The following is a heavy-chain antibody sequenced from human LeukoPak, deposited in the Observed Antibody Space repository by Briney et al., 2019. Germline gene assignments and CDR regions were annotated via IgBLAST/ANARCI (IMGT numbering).Heavy chain of an antibody. CDR3: AKDQGAGFLEWLSNYYYMDV. Sequence: PGGSLRLSCAASGFTFSSYGMHWVRQAPGKGLEWVAFIRYDGSNKYYADSVKGRFTISRDNSKNTLYLQMNSLRAEDTAVYYCAKDQGAGFLEWLSNYYYMDVWGKGTTVTVSS. CDR1: GFTFSSYG. D-gene: IGHD3-3*01. J-gene: IGHJ6*03. V-gene: IGHV3-30*02. CDR2: IRYDGSNK.